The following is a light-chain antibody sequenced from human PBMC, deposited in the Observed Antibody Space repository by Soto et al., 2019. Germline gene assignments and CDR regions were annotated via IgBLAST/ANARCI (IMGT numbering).Light chain of an antibody. J-gene: IGKJ1*01. CDR1: QSVTNSF. CDR2: GAS. Sequence: GLSPSPVTLYFSRGERADLSCRASQSVTNSFLAWYQQKPGQAPRLLIYGASRRATGIPDRFTGSGSGTDFTLTISTLEHEDFAVYSCQHYVHSPTLGQGT. V-gene: IGKV3-20*01. CDR3: QHYVHSPT.